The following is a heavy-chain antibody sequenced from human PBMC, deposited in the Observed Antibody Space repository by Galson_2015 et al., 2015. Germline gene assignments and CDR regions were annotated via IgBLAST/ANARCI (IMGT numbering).Heavy chain of an antibody. V-gene: IGHV4-59*08. Sequence: ETLSLTCTVSGGSISSYYWSWIRQPPGKGLEWIGYIYYSGSTNYNPSLKSRVTISVDTSKNQFSLKLSSVTAADTAVYYCARHGGSDFWSGYYNNYYYYMDVWGKGTTVTVSS. CDR1: GGSISSYY. J-gene: IGHJ6*03. D-gene: IGHD3-3*01. CDR2: IYYSGST. CDR3: ARHGGSDFWSGYYNNYYYYMDV.